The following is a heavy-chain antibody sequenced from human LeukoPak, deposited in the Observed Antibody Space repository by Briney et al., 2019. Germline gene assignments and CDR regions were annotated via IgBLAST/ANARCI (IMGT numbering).Heavy chain of an antibody. Sequence: ASVKVSCKASGGTFSSYAISWVRQAPGQGLEWMGGIIPIFGTANYAQKFQGRVTITTDESTSTAYMELSSLRSEDTAVYYCASRFGVVIPYGSLDYWGQGTLVTVSS. J-gene: IGHJ4*02. V-gene: IGHV1-69*05. CDR1: GGTFSSYA. CDR2: IIPIFGTA. CDR3: ASRFGVVIPYGSLDY. D-gene: IGHD3-3*01.